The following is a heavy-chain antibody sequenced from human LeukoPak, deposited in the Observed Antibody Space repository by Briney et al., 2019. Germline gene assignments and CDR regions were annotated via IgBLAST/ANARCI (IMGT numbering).Heavy chain of an antibody. CDR3: ASTGDCSGGSCYSYYYYMDV. CDR2: INPNSGGT. J-gene: IGHJ6*03. D-gene: IGHD2-15*01. V-gene: IGHV1-2*02. CDR1: GYTFTGYY. Sequence: ASVKVSCKASGYTFTGYYVHWVRQAPGQGLEWMGWINPNSGGTNYAQKFQGRVTMTRDTSISTAYMELSRLRSDDTAVYYCASTGDCSGGSCYSYYYYMDVWGKGTTVTVSS.